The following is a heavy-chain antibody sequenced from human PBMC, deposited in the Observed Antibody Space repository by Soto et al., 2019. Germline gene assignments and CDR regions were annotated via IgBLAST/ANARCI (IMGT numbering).Heavy chain of an antibody. V-gene: IGHV1-18*01. CDR2: ISAYNGNT. CDR1: GYTFTSYG. Sequence: QVQLVQSGAEVKKPGASVKVSCKASGYTFTSYGISWVRQAPGQGLEWMGWISAYNGNTNYAQKLQGRVTMTTDTSTSTAYMELRSLRSDDTAVYYCARDIVLVPAAIHYYYYYGMDVWGQGTTVTVSS. J-gene: IGHJ6*02. D-gene: IGHD2-2*01. CDR3: ARDIVLVPAAIHYYYYYGMDV.